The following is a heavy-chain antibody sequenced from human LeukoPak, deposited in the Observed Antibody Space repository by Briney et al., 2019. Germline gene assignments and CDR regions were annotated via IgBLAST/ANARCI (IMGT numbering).Heavy chain of an antibody. J-gene: IGHJ3*02. CDR2: IYHSGST. D-gene: IGHD3-22*01. V-gene: IGHV4-38-2*02. CDR1: GYSISTSYY. Sequence: SETLSLTCTVSGYSISTSYYWGWIRQPPGKGLEWIGSIYHSGSTYYNPSLKSRVTISVDTSKNQFSLKLSSVTAADTAVYYCARMVTMIVVVHDAFDIWGQGTMVTVSS. CDR3: ARMVTMIVVVHDAFDI.